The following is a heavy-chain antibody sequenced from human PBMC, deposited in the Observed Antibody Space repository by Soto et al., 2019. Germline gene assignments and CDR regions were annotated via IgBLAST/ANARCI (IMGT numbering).Heavy chain of an antibody. CDR1: GGTFSSYT. CDR3: AREDYYDSSGYYYTDY. Sequence: QVQLVQSGAEVKKPGSSVKVSCKASGGTFSSYTISWVRQAPGQGLEWMGRIIPILGIANYAQKFQGRVKITADKSTSTADMELSSLRSEDTAVYYCAREDYYDSSGYYYTDYWGQGTLVTVSS. CDR2: IIPILGIA. D-gene: IGHD3-22*01. V-gene: IGHV1-69*08. J-gene: IGHJ4*02.